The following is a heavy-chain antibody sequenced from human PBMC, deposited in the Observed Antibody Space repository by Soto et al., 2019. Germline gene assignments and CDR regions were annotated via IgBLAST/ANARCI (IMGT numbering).Heavy chain of an antibody. CDR3: VKSRGGNNFDFFD. D-gene: IGHD5-12*01. CDR1: GFTFSSYA. J-gene: IGHJ4*02. Sequence: GGSLRLSCSASGFTFSSYAMHWVRQAPGKGLEYVSGVRGNGDPPFYADSVKGRFTISRDNSKNTLYLQMSSLSADDTAVYYCVKSRGGNNFDFFDWGQGDLVTVSS. V-gene: IGHV3-64D*06. CDR2: VRGNGDPP.